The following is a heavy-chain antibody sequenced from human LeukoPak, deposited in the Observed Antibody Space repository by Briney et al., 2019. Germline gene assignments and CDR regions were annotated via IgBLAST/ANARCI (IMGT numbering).Heavy chain of an antibody. CDR2: IKQDGSEK. V-gene: IGHV3-7*01. Sequence: GGSLRLSCAASGFTFSSYWMSWVRQAPGKGLEWVANIKQDGSEKYYVDSVKGRFTISRDNAKNSLYLQMNSLRAEDTAVYYCASDRIYCSSTSCYFFDYWGQGTLVTVSS. J-gene: IGHJ4*02. CDR3: ASDRIYCSSTSCYFFDY. CDR1: GFTFSSYW. D-gene: IGHD2-2*01.